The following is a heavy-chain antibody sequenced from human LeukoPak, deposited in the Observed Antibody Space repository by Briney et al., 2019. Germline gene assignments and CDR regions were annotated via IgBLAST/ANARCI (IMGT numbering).Heavy chain of an antibody. J-gene: IGHJ6*02. CDR1: GFTFDDYA. CDR3: AKGLTDIVVVVAATNYYYYGMDV. CDR2: ISGDGGST. V-gene: IGHV3-43*02. Sequence: GGSLRLSCAASGFTFDDYAMHWVRQAPGKGLEWVSLISGDGGSTYYADSVKGRFTISRDNSKNSLYLQMNSLRTEDTALYYCAKGLTDIVVVVAATNYYYYGMDVWGQGTLVTVSS. D-gene: IGHD2-15*01.